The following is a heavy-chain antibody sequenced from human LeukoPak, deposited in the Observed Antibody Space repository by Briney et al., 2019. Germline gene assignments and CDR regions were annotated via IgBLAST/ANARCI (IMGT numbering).Heavy chain of an antibody. J-gene: IGHJ4*02. CDR2: INHSGST. CDR1: GVSFSGYY. D-gene: IGHD3-9*01. CDR3: ARGQLRYFGWLLYPQPFDY. V-gene: IGHV4-34*01. Sequence: SETLSLTCAVYGVSFSGYYWSWIRQPPGKGLEWIGEINHSGSTNYNPSLKSRVTISVDTSKNQFSLKLSSVTAADTAVYYCARGQLRYFGWLLYPQPFDYWGQGTLVTVSS.